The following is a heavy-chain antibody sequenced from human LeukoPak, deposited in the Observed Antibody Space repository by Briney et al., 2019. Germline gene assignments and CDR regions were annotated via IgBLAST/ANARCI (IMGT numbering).Heavy chain of an antibody. CDR2: MDPNSGNT. J-gene: IGHJ6*02. CDR3: ARGPWGYCSSTSRYATGGYGMDV. Sequence: ASVKVSCKASGYTFTSYDINWVRQATGQGLEWMGWMDPNSGNTGYAQKFQGRVTMTRNTSISTAYMELSSLRSEDTAVYYCARGPWGYCSSTSRYATGGYGMDVWGQGTTVTVSS. D-gene: IGHD2-2*01. V-gene: IGHV1-8*01. CDR1: GYTFTSYD.